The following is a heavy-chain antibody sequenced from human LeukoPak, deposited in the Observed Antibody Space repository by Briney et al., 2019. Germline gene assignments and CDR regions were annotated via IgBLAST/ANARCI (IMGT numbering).Heavy chain of an antibody. CDR1: GGSISTYY. CDR3: ARWEASRVAFDI. CDR2: IYYSGIT. V-gene: IGHV4-59*01. D-gene: IGHD1-26*01. J-gene: IGHJ3*02. Sequence: SETLSLACTVSGGSISTYYWSWIRQPPGRGLEWIGYIYYSGITDYSPSLKSRVTISIDTSKKQFSLKLSSVTAADTAVYYCARWEASRVAFDIWGQGTLVTVSS.